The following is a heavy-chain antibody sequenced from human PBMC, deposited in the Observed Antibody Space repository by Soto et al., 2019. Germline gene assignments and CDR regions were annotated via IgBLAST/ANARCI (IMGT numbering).Heavy chain of an antibody. V-gene: IGHV4-30-2*01. D-gene: IGHD2-2*01. J-gene: IGHJ5*02. Sequence: SETLSLTCAVSGGSISSGGYSWSCIRQPPGKDLEWIGYIYHSGSTYYNTSLKSRVTISVDRSKNQFSLKLSSVTAADTAVYYCARVPDRWGQGTRVTVS. CDR3: ARVPDR. CDR1: GGSISSGGYS. CDR2: IYHSGST.